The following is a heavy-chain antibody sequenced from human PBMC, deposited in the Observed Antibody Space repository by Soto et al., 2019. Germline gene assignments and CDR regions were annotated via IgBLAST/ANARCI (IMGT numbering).Heavy chain of an antibody. CDR1: GFTFNSYG. CDR2: ISYDSTKT. V-gene: IGHV3-30*03. J-gene: IGHJ6*01. D-gene: IGHD4-17*01. CDR3: AGTSRAGSGFHDYPLDV. Sequence: QVQLVESGGGVVQPGGSLRLSCAASGFTFNSYGMHWVRQGPGNGLEWVAFISYDSTKTYYADSVKGRFTISRDNSTSPPYVPRISLTVKDTALHYCAGTSRAGSGFHDYPLDV.